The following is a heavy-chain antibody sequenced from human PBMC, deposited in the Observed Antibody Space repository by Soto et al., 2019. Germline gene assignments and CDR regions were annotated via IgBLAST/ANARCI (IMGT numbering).Heavy chain of an antibody. J-gene: IGHJ4*02. CDR3: AREGQLGY. D-gene: IGHD6-6*01. CDR1: GYRNSSNG. CDR2: ISGYNGNT. Sequence: TSVKLSCKNSGYRNSSNGFSWVRQAPGQGLEWIGWISGYNGNTNYAQRFQGRVTMTTDTSTSTAYMELRSLRSDDTAVYYCAREGQLGYWGQGTLVTVSS. V-gene: IGHV1-18*01.